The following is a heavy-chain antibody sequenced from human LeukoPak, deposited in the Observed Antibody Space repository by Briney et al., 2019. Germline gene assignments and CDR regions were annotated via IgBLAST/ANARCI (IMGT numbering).Heavy chain of an antibody. CDR2: IYYSGST. CDR3: ASNPGPYSSTSRAPPRYFDY. CDR1: GGSISSYY. V-gene: IGHV4-59*01. J-gene: IGHJ4*02. D-gene: IGHD6-13*01. Sequence: SETLSLTCTVSGGSISSYYWSWIRQPPGKGLEWIGYIYYSGSTNYNPSLKSRVTISVDTSKNQFSLKLSSVTAADTAVYYCASNPGPYSSTSRAPPRYFDYWGQGTLVTVSS.